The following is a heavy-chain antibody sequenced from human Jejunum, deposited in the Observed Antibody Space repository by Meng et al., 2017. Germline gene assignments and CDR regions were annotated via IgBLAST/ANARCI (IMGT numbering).Heavy chain of an antibody. J-gene: IGHJ4*02. CDR2: TYYRSKWYI. CDR1: GDSVSSNSAG. V-gene: IGHV6-1*01. D-gene: IGHD1-26*01. Sequence: QIQLQQSGPGLVKPSQTLSLPFAISGDSVSSNSAGWNWIRQSPSRGLEWLGRTYYRSKWYIDYAVSVKSRITINPDTSKNQFSLHLNSVTPEDTAVYYCAGGGLVRSTRGYFDYWGQGTLVTVSS. CDR3: AGGGLVRSTRGYFDY.